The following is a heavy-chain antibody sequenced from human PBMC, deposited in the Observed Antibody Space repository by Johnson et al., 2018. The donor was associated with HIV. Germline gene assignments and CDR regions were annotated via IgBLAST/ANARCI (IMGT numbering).Heavy chain of an antibody. D-gene: IGHD5-24*01. CDR2: IKQDGSEK. CDR3: ARAGWLQSRVDAFDI. Sequence: MQLVESGGGLVQPGGSLRLSCAASGFTFSNYWMSWVRQAPGKGLEWVANIKQDGSEKYYVDSVKGRFTISRDNSKNTLYLQMGSLRVEDMAVYYCARAGWLQSRVDAFDIWGQGTMVTVSS. J-gene: IGHJ3*02. V-gene: IGHV3-7*01. CDR1: GFTFSNYW.